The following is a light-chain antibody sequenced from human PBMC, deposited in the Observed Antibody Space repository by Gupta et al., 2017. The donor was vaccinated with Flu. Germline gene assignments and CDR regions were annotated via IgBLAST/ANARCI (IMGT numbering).Light chain of an antibody. Sequence: EIALTQSPATLSVSPGERATLSCRASQSVSSNLAWYQQKPGQAPRLLIYGASTRATGIPARFSGSGSGTEFTLTISSLQSEDFAVYYCQQYNNWPPEWTFGQGTKVEIK. CDR2: GAS. J-gene: IGKJ1*01. CDR1: QSVSSN. CDR3: QQYNNWPPEWT. V-gene: IGKV3-15*01.